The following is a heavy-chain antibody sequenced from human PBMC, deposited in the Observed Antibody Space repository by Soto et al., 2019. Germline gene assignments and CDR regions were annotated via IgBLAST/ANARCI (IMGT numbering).Heavy chain of an antibody. D-gene: IGHD3-10*01. CDR2: NNAGNGNT. J-gene: IGHJ4*02. CDR3: ARDFSWFGELIASDY. Sequence: VQVVQAGAEVKKAGASVQGSCKGFGFHFNNQAKPSVGQGPGQRLEWMGRNNAGNGNTKYSQKFQGRVTITRDTSASTAYMELSSLRSEDTAVYYCARDFSWFGELIASDYWGQGTRVTVSS. CDR1: GFHFNNQA. V-gene: IGHV1-3*01.